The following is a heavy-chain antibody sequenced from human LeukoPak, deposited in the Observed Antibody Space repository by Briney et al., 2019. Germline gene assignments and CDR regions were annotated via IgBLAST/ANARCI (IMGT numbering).Heavy chain of an antibody. CDR2: IYYSGST. J-gene: IGHJ4*02. Sequence: SETLSLTCTVSGGSISSYYWSWIRQPPGKGLEWIGYIYYSGSTNYNPSLKSRVTISVDTSKNQFSLKLSSVTAADTAVYYCAGRDVSEGIAAAGKVWDQGTLVTVSS. CDR1: GGSISSYY. D-gene: IGHD6-13*01. CDR3: AGRDVSEGIAAAGKV. V-gene: IGHV4-59*08.